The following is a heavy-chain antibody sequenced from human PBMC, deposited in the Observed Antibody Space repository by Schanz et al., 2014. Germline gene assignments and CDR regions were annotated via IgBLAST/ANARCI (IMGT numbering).Heavy chain of an antibody. CDR3: ARELPGVVAFDF. CDR2: IKQDESEK. J-gene: IGHJ3*01. CDR1: GFTFSNYW. V-gene: IGHV3-7*01. Sequence: EVQLVESGGGLVQPGGSLRLSCVASGFTFSNYWMTWVRQAPGKGLEWVANIKQDESEKYYVDSVKGRFTISRDNAKNSLFLHMNRLRADDTAVYYCARELPGVVAFDFWGQGTMVTVSS. D-gene: IGHD7-27*01.